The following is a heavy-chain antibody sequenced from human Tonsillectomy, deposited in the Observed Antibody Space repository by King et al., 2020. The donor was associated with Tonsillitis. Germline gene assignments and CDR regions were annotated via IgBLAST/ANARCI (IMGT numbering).Heavy chain of an antibody. D-gene: IGHD1-26*01. CDR3: ARDGPNYYYMDV. Sequence: VQLVESGGGVVQPGRSLRLSCASSGFTFSSYGMHWVRQAPGKGLEWVAGIWYNGSIKNYADSVKGRFTISRDNSKNTLYLQMNSLRAEDTAGYYCARDGPNYYYMDVWGTGTTVTVSS. CDR1: GFTFSSYG. V-gene: IGHV3-33*08. J-gene: IGHJ6*03. CDR2: IWYNGSIK.